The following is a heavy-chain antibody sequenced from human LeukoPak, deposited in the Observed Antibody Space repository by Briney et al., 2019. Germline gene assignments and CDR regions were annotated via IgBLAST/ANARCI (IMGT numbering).Heavy chain of an antibody. J-gene: IGHJ4*02. CDR1: GFTFSKYA. CDR2: MSYDGSNK. D-gene: IGHD3/OR15-3a*01. V-gene: IGHV3-30-3*01. Sequence: GRSLRLSCAASGFTFSKYAMHWVRQAPGKGLEWVAVMSYDGSNKYYADSVKGRFTISRDNSKDTLYLQMSSLRTEDTAVYYCARDRTAASWSGSFDYWGQGTLVTVSS. CDR3: ARDRTAASWSGSFDY.